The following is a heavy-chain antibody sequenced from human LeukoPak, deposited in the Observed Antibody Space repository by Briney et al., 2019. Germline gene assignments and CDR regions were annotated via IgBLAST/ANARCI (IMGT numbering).Heavy chain of an antibody. D-gene: IGHD7-27*01. J-gene: IGHJ4*02. CDR3: ARRDSNWGFDY. Sequence: GDSLKISCKASGYSFTSQWIGWVRQMPGKGLEWMGIIYPGDSDTRYSPSFQGQVTISADKSISTAYLQWSSLKASDTAMYYCARRDSNWGFDYWGQGTLVTVSS. CDR1: GYSFTSQW. V-gene: IGHV5-51*01. CDR2: IYPGDSDT.